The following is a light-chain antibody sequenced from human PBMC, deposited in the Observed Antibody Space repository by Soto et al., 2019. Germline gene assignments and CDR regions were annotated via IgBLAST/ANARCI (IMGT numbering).Light chain of an antibody. V-gene: IGKV3-11*01. Sequence: EIVLTQSPATLSLSPGERATFSCRASQSVSNYLAWYQQKPGQAPRLLIYETSNRATGIPARFSGSGSETDFTLTISSLEPEDSAVYYCQQRSNWPPSTFGRGTRLEIK. CDR1: QSVSNY. J-gene: IGKJ5*01. CDR3: QQRSNWPPST. CDR2: ETS.